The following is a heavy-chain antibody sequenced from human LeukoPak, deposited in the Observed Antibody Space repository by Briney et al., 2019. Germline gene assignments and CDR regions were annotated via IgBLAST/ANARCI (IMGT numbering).Heavy chain of an antibody. Sequence: GESLKISCKGSGYSFTSYWIGWVRPLPGKGLEWMGIIYPGDSDNRYSPPFQGQVTISADKSISTAYLQWSSLKASDTAMYYCARSPAGPVGGWFDPWGKGTLVTVSS. V-gene: IGHV5-51*01. CDR1: GYSFTSYW. D-gene: IGHD2-2*01. J-gene: IGHJ5*02. CDR2: IYPGDSDN. CDR3: ARSPAGPVGGWFDP.